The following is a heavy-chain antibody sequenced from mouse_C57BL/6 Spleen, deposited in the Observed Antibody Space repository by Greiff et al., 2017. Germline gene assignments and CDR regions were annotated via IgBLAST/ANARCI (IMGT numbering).Heavy chain of an antibody. D-gene: IGHD2-3*01. CDR3: ARLIYDGYHNYAMDY. Sequence: QVQLQQPGTELVKPGASVKLSCKASGYTFTSYWMHWVKQRPGQGLEWIGNINPSNGGTNYNEKFKSKATLTVDKSSSTAYMQLSSLTSEVSAVFYCARLIYDGYHNYAMDYWGQGTSVTVSS. CDR2: INPSNGGT. V-gene: IGHV1-53*01. CDR1: GYTFTSYW. J-gene: IGHJ4*01.